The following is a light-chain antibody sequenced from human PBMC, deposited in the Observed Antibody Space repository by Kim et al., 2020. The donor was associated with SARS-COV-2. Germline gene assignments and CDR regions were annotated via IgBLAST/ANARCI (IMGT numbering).Light chain of an antibody. Sequence: QSALTQPRSVSGSPGQSVTISCTGASSDVGGYDYVSWYQRNSGKAPTLIIYDVTKRPSGVPDRFSGSKSGNTASLTISGLQAEDEADYYCSSYTGRHILIFGGGTQLTVL. CDR3: SSYTGRHILI. V-gene: IGLV2-11*01. CDR2: DVT. CDR1: SSDVGGYDY. J-gene: IGLJ2*01.